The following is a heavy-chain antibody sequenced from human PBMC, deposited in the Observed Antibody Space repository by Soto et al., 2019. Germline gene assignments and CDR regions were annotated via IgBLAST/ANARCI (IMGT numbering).Heavy chain of an antibody. CDR2: INAGNGNT. CDR1: GYTFTSYA. J-gene: IGHJ4*02. CDR3: ARASYYDYVWRSYPLDY. Sequence: ASVKVSCKASGYTFTSYAMHWVRQAPGQRLEWMGWINAGNGNTKYSQKFQGRVTITRDTSASTAYMELSSLRSEDTAVYYCARASYYDYVWRSYPLDYWGQGTLVTVSS. D-gene: IGHD3-16*02. V-gene: IGHV1-3*01.